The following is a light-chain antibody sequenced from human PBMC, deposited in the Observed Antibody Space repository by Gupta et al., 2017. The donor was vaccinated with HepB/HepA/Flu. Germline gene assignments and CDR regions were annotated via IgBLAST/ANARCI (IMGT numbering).Light chain of an antibody. CDR3: QQYGSSPST. V-gene: IGKV3-20*01. Sequence: DIVLTQSPGTLSLSPGERATLSCRASQSVSSSYLAWYQQKPGQAPRLLIYGASSRATGIPDRFSGRGSGTDFTLTISRLEPEDFAVYYCQQYGSSPSTFGQGTQLEIK. CDR2: GAS. CDR1: QSVSSSY. J-gene: IGKJ5*01.